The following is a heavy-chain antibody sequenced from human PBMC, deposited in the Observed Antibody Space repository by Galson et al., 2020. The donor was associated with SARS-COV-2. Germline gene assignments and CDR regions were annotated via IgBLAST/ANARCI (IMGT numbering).Heavy chain of an antibody. CDR1: GGSISSYY. CDR2: IYTSGST. CDR3: ARYRSTATDTTVTTGVVYYFDY. D-gene: IGHD4-17*01. J-gene: IGHJ4*02. V-gene: IGHV4-4*08. Sequence: SETLSLTCTVSGGSISSYYWSWIRQPPGKGLEWIGYIYTSGSTNYNPSLKSRVTISVDTSKNQFSLKLSSVTAADTAVYYCARYRSTATDTTVTTGVVYYFDYWGQGTLVTVSS.